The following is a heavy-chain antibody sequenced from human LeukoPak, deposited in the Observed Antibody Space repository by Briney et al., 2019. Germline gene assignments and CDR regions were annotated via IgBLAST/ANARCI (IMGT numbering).Heavy chain of an antibody. D-gene: IGHD4-23*01. CDR3: ARDPAWDGGNVSDY. CDR1: GGTFSSYA. CDR2: IIPIFGTA. V-gene: IGHV1-69*13. Sequence: ASVTVSCKASGGTFSSYAISWVRQAPGQGLEWMGGIIPIFGTANYAQKFQGRVTITADESTSTAYMELSSLRSEDTAVYYCARDPAWDGGNVSDYWGQGTLVTVSS. J-gene: IGHJ4*02.